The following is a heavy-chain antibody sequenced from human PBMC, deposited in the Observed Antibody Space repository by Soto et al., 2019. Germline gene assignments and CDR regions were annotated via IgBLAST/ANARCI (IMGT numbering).Heavy chain of an antibody. V-gene: IGHV1-2*04. CDR1: GYTFTGYY. J-gene: IGHJ6*02. CDR2: INPNSGGT. Sequence: EASVKVSCKASGYTFTGYYMHWVRQAPGQGLEWMGWINPNSGGTNYAQKFQGWVTMTRDTSISTAYMELSRLRSDDTAVYYCARNGPPPGPRILDYYYGMDVWGQGTTVTVS. CDR3: ARNGPPPGPRILDYYYGMDV.